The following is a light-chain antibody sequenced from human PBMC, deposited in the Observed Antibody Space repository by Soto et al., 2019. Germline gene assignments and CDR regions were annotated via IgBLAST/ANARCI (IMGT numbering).Light chain of an antibody. CDR2: KAS. V-gene: IGKV1-5*03. J-gene: IGKJ1*01. CDR3: QQYNSYSPWT. CDR1: QSISSW. Sequence: DIQMTQSPSTLSASVGDRVTITCRASQSISSWLAWYQQKPGKAPKLLIYKASSLESGVPTRFSGSGSRTEFTLTINSLQPDDFATYYCQQYNSYSPWTFGQGTKVEIK.